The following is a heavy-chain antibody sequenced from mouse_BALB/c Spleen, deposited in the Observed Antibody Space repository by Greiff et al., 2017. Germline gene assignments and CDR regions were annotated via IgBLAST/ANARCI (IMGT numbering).Heavy chain of an antibody. CDR2: ISYSGST. Sequence: EVKLQESGPGLVKPSQSLSLTCTVTGYSITSDYAWNWIRQFPGNKLEWMGYISYSGSTSYNPSLKSRISITRDTSKNQFFLQLNSVTTEDTATYYCAMRGYDGFAYWGQGTLVTVSA. V-gene: IGHV3-2*02. J-gene: IGHJ3*01. CDR3: AMRGYDGFAY. D-gene: IGHD3-1*01. CDR1: GYSITSDYA.